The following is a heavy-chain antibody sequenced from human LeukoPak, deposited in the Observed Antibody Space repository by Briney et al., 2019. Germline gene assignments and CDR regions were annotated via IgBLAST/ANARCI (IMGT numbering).Heavy chain of an antibody. J-gene: IGHJ4*02. V-gene: IGHV3-53*01. CDR1: GFTVDSNY. CDR3: ARGDDSGYYDYFDY. D-gene: IGHD3-22*01. Sequence: GGSLRLSCAASGFTVDSNYLSWVRQAPGKGLEWVSTIYTGGNTCYAASVKGRFTIPRDFSKNAVFLHMNSLRAEDTAMYYCARGDDSGYYDYFDYWGQGALVTVSS. CDR2: IYTGGNT.